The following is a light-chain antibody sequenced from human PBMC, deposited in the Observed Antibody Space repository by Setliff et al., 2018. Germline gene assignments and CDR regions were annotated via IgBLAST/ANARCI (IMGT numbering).Light chain of an antibody. CDR1: SSDVGSYDL. CDR2: GVS. V-gene: IGLV2-14*03. CDR3: NAYASDTTYV. J-gene: IGLJ1*01. Sequence: QSALTQPASVSGSPGQSITISCSGTSSDVGSYDLVSWYQQHPGKAPKLIIYGVSDRPSGVSSRFSGSKSGNTAYLTISGLQPEDEAEYYCNAYASDTTYVFGSGAKVTVL.